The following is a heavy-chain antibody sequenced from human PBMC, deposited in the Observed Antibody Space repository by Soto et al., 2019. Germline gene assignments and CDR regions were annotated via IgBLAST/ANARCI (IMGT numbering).Heavy chain of an antibody. J-gene: IGHJ4*02. Sequence: PSVKVSCKASGYTFTGYYMHWVRQAPGQGLEWMGWINPNSGGTNYAQKFQGRITMTRDTSISTAYMELSRLRSDDTAVYYCARDKPYYDFWSGYRYYFDYWGQGTLVTVSS. D-gene: IGHD3-3*01. CDR2: INPNSGGT. CDR1: GYTFTGYY. CDR3: ARDKPYYDFWSGYRYYFDY. V-gene: IGHV1-2*02.